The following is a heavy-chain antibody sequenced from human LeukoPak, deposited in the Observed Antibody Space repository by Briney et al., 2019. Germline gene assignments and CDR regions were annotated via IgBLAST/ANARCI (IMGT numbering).Heavy chain of an antibody. Sequence: GGSLRLSCAASGFTFSSYSMNWVRQAPGKGLEWVSSITSSSSYIYYADSVKGRFTISRDNAKNSLYLQMNSLRAEDTAVYYCARALSTPYCSGSSCHHDYWGQGTLVTVSS. CDR2: ITSSSSYI. D-gene: IGHD2-15*01. CDR1: GFTFSSYS. CDR3: ARALSTPYCSGSSCHHDY. J-gene: IGHJ4*02. V-gene: IGHV3-21*01.